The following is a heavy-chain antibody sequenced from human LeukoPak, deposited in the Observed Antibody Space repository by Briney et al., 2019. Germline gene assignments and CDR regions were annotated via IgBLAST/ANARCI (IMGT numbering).Heavy chain of an antibody. V-gene: IGHV5-51*01. CDR1: GYSFTSYW. Sequence: GESLKISCKGSGYSFTSYWIGWVRQMPGKGLEWMGIIYPGDSDTRYSPSFQGQVTISADKSISTAYLQWSSLKASDTAMYYCATSYDHYYGSSGFLDYYMDVWGKGTTVTVSS. CDR2: IYPGDSDT. J-gene: IGHJ6*03. CDR3: ATSYDHYYGSSGFLDYYMDV. D-gene: IGHD3-22*01.